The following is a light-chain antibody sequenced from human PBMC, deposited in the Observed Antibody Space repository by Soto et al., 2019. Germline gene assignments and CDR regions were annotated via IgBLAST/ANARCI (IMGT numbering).Light chain of an antibody. CDR2: DAS. V-gene: IGKV1-39*01. Sequence: IHMTHSPSILCPSFGDIVTITCRASLSISDWLAWYQQKPGKAPELLIFDASNLKSGVSSRFSGSGSGTDFTLTISSLQPEDFATYYCQQSYSTPLTFGGGTKVDTK. J-gene: IGKJ4*01. CDR1: LSISDW. CDR3: QQSYSTPLT.